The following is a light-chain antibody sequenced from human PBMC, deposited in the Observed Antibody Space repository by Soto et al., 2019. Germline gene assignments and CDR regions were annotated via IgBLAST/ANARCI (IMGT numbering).Light chain of an antibody. V-gene: IGKV3-20*01. Sequence: EMVLTQSPGTLSLSPGERATLSCRASQSVSNNYLAWYQQKPGQAPRLLIYGASNRATGIPDRFSGSGSGTDFTLTISRLEPEDFAVYYCQQYGSSGTFGQGTKVLIK. CDR2: GAS. CDR3: QQYGSSGT. J-gene: IGKJ1*01. CDR1: QSVSNNY.